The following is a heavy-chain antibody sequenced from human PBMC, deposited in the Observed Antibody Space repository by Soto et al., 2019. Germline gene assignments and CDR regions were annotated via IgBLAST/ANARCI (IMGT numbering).Heavy chain of an antibody. V-gene: IGHV1-2*02. CDR2: INPNSGGT. D-gene: IGHD3-10*01. CDR3: ARGDYYGSGSYTLIDY. J-gene: IGHJ4*02. Sequence: QVPLVQSGAEVKKPGVSVKVSCKASGYTFTGYYMHWVRQAPGQGLEWMGWINPNSGGTNYAQKFQGRVTMTRDTSISTADMELSRLRSDDTAVYYCARGDYYGSGSYTLIDYWGQGTLVTGSS. CDR1: GYTFTGYY.